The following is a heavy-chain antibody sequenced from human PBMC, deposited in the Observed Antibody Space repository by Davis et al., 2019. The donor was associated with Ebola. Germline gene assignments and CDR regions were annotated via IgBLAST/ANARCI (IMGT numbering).Heavy chain of an antibody. CDR2: INSDGSRT. D-gene: IGHD4-17*01. CDR1: GFTFSSYW. J-gene: IGHJ5*02. V-gene: IGHV3-74*01. Sequence: PGGSLRLSCAASGFTFSSYWMHWVRHAPGKGLVWVARINSDGSRTTYADSVKGRFTISRDNAKNTGYLQMNSLRAEDTAVYYCAGVGYGDYWRWFDPWGQGTLVTVSS. CDR3: AGVGYGDYWRWFDP.